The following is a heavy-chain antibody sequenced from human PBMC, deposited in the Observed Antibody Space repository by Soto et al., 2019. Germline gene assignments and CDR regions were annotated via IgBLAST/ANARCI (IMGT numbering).Heavy chain of an antibody. J-gene: IGHJ4*02. Sequence: QVQLQQWGAGLLKPSETLSLTCAVYGGSFSGYYWSWIRQPPGKGLEWIGEINHSGSTNYNPSLKSRVTISVDTSKNQFSLKLSSVTAADTAVYYCASSSGRYLHCDCWGQGSLVTVS. V-gene: IGHV4-34*01. D-gene: IGHD3-22*01. CDR1: GGSFSGYY. CDR2: INHSGST. CDR3: ASSSGRYLHCDC.